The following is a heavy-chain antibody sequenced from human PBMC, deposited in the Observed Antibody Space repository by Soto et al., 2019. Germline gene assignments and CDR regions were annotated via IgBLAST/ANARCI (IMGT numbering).Heavy chain of an antibody. CDR3: ARGAGYSSGWYDY. Sequence: EVQLVESGGDLVQPGGSLRLSCAASGFTVSSNFMSRVRQAPGKGLEWVSVIYSGGTTYYADSVKGRFTISRHNSKNTLYLQMNSLRPEDTAVYYCARGAGYSSGWYDYWGQGTLVTVSS. CDR1: GFTVSSNF. D-gene: IGHD6-19*01. V-gene: IGHV3-53*04. CDR2: IYSGGTT. J-gene: IGHJ4*02.